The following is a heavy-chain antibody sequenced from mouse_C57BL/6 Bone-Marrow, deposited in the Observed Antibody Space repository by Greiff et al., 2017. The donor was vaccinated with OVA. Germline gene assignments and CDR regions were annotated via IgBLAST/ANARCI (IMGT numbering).Heavy chain of an antibody. CDR1: GFSLTSYG. V-gene: IGHV2-2*01. CDR3: ARNSYYYGSSPFDY. J-gene: IGHJ2*01. D-gene: IGHD1-1*01. CDR2: IWSGGST. Sequence: VKLMESGPGLVQPSQSLSITCTVSGFSLTSYGVHWVRQSPGKGLEWLGVIWSGGSTDYNAAFISRLSISKDNSKSQVFFKMNSLQADDTAIYYCARNSYYYGSSPFDYWGQGTTLTVSS.